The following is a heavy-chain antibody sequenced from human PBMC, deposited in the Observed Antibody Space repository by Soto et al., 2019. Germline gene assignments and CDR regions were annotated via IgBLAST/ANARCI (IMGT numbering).Heavy chain of an antibody. CDR3: ARKDKSGYFNWFDT. Sequence: XESLKSSCRTSVYRFTSYLIAWVRQMPGKGLEWMGIIFPSDSDTRYSPSFQGQVTISADRSTSTVFLQWASLKASDTAVYFCARKDKSGYFNWFDTWGQGTLVTVSS. CDR2: IFPSDSDT. V-gene: IGHV5-51*01. J-gene: IGHJ5*02. D-gene: IGHD3-22*01. CDR1: VYRFTSYL.